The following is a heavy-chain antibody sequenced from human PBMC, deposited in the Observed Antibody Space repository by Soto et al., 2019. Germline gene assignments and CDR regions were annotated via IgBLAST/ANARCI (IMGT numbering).Heavy chain of an antibody. J-gene: IGHJ6*02. V-gene: IGHV1-69*01. D-gene: IGHD6-19*01. CDR3: ARPIAVAGLYYYYGMDV. CDR2: IIPIFGTA. CDR1: GGTFSSYA. Sequence: QVQLVQSGAEVKKPGSSVKVSCKASGGTFSSYAISWVRQAPGQGLEWMGGIIPIFGTANYAQKFQGRVTITADXSXXTXXMELSSLRSEDTAVYYCARPIAVAGLYYYYGMDVWGQGTTVTVSS.